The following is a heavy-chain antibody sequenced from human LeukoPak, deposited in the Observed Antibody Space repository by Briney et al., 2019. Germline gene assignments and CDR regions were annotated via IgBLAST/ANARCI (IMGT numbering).Heavy chain of an antibody. CDR2: ISSSGRTT. V-gene: IGHV3-48*03. Sequence: GGTLRLSCAASGFTFSSYEMIWVRQAPRKGLEGISYISSSGRTTHYADAVKGRFTISRDNVRNSLYLQMNSLRAEDTAVYYCARSFMPLIVVYFDNWGQGTLVSVSS. J-gene: IGHJ4*02. CDR3: ARSFMPLIVVYFDN. CDR1: GFTFSSYE. D-gene: IGHD3-22*01.